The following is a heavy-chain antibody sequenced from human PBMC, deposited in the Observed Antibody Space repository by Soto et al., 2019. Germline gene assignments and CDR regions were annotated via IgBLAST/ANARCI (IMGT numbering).Heavy chain of an antibody. Sequence: QVQMVESGGGVAQPGRSLRLSCAASGFSFSSFGMHWVRQTPGKGLEWVALIWSDGIYKYYADSVKGRFTISRDNSKNTLYLQMNSLRAEDTAVYYCARDFSGSKTEIDYWGQGTLVTVSS. V-gene: IGHV3-33*01. D-gene: IGHD3-22*01. CDR1: GFSFSSFG. CDR2: IWSDGIYK. CDR3: ARDFSGSKTEIDY. J-gene: IGHJ4*02.